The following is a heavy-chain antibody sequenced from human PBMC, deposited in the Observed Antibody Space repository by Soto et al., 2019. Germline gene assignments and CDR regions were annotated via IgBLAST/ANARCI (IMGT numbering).Heavy chain of an antibody. CDR2: IIPIFGTA. Sequence: QVPLVQSGAEVKKPGSSVKVSCKASGGTFSSYAISWVRQAPGQGLEWMGGIIPIFGTANYAQKFQGRVTITADESTGKAYRELSSLRSEDTAVYYCARDGTVTTHPPYYYYYYGMDVWGQGTTVTVSS. D-gene: IGHD4-17*01. J-gene: IGHJ6*02. V-gene: IGHV1-69*01. CDR1: GGTFSSYA. CDR3: ARDGTVTTHPPYYYYYYGMDV.